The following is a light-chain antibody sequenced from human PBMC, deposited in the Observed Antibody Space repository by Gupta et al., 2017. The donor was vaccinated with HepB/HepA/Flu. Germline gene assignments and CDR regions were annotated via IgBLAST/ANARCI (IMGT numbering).Light chain of an antibody. V-gene: IGKV3-20*01. CDR2: GAS. Sequence: IVLTQSPGTLSLSPGERATLSCRASQSVSSSYLAWYQQKPGQAPRLLIYGASTRATGTPDRFSGSGSGTDFTLTINRLEPEDFAVYYCQQYGSSPLAFGQGTKVEIK. CDR1: QSVSSSY. J-gene: IGKJ1*01. CDR3: QQYGSSPLA.